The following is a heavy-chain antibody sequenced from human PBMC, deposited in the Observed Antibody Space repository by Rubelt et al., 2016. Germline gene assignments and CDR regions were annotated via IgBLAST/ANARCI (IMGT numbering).Heavy chain of an antibody. D-gene: IGHD3-22*01. J-gene: IGHJ4*02. Sequence: GLAWIGSVSSSGTTKYSPSLKSRVTISVDTFKNQFSLKLTSVTAADTAVYYCAMYYYDSSGGVNSFDDWGQGTLVTVSS. CDR3: AMYYYDSSGGVNSFDD. V-gene: IGHV4-39*07. CDR2: VSSSGTT.